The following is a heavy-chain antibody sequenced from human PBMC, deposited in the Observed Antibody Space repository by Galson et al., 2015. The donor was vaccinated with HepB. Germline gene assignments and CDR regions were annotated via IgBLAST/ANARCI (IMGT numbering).Heavy chain of an antibody. CDR3: AGDRGVVTAAMYYYYGMDV. CDR1: GGSISSSSYY. J-gene: IGHJ6*02. D-gene: IGHD2-2*01. V-gene: IGHV4-39*07. CDR2: IYYSGST. Sequence: ETLSLTCTVSGGSISSSSYYWGWIRQPPGKGLEWIGSIYYSGSTYYNPSLKSRVTISVDTSKNQFSLKLSSVTAADTAGYYCAGDRGVVTAAMYYYYGMDVWGQGTTVTVS.